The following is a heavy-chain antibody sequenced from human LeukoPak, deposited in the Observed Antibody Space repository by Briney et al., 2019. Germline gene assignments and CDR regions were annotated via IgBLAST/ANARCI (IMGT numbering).Heavy chain of an antibody. D-gene: IGHD6-19*01. V-gene: IGHV3-23*01. Sequence: GGSLRLSCAASGFTFSSYAMSWVRQAPGKGLEWVSAISSSGGSTYYADSVKGRFTISSDNSKNTLYLQVNSMRAEDTAVYYCANSPWTVAPHDAFDIWGQGTMVSVSP. CDR1: GFTFSSYA. J-gene: IGHJ3*02. CDR2: ISSSGGST. CDR3: ANSPWTVAPHDAFDI.